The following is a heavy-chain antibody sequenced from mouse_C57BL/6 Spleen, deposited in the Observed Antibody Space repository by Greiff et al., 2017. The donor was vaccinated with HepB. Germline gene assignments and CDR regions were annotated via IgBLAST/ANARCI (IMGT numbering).Heavy chain of an antibody. J-gene: IGHJ1*03. CDR1: GFTFSDYY. Sequence: EVKLVESGGGLVQPGGSLKLSCAASGFTFSDYYMYWVRQTPEKRLEWVAYISNGGGSTYYPDTVKGRFTISRDIAKNTLYLQMSRLKSEDTAMYYCARHKWYFDVWGTGTTVTVSS. CDR2: ISNGGGST. CDR3: ARHKWYFDV. V-gene: IGHV5-12*01.